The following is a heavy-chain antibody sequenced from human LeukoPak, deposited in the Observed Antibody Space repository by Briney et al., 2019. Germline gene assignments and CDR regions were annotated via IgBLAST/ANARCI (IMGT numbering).Heavy chain of an antibody. D-gene: IGHD5-12*01. CDR2: ISSSSSYT. CDR1: GFTFSDYY. CDR3: AREGSGYDDRLFDY. Sequence: GGSLRLSCAASGFTFSDYYMTWIRQAPGKGLEWLSYISSSSSYTKYADSVKGRFTISRDNAKNSLYLQMNSLRADDTAVYYCAREGSGYDDRLFDYWGQGTLVTVPS. J-gene: IGHJ4*02. V-gene: IGHV3-11*05.